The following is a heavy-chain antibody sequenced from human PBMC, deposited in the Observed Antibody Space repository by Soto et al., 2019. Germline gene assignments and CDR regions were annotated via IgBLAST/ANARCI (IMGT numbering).Heavy chain of an antibody. J-gene: IGHJ5*02. CDR2: ISAYNGNT. D-gene: IGHD2-2*01. V-gene: IGHV1-18*04. Sequence: GASVKVSCKASGYTFTDYGISWVRQAPGQGLEWIGWISAYNGNTNNAQKLQDRVTMTTDSSTSTAYMELRSLRSDDTAVYYCARVGDIVVVGPWFDPWRQGTLVTVSS. CDR3: ARVGDIVVVGPWFDP. CDR1: GYTFTDYG.